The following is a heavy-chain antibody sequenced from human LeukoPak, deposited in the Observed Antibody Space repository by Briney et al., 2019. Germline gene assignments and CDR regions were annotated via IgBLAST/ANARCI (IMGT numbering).Heavy chain of an antibody. CDR3: ARERDGFDY. V-gene: IGHV3-30*19. Sequence: PGGSLRLSCAASGFTFSSYGMHWVRQAPGKGLEWVAVISYDGSNKYYADSVKGRFTISRDNSKNTLYLQMNSLRAEDTAVYYCARERDGFDYWGQGTLVTVSS. J-gene: IGHJ4*02. CDR2: ISYDGSNK. D-gene: IGHD5-24*01. CDR1: GFTFSSYG.